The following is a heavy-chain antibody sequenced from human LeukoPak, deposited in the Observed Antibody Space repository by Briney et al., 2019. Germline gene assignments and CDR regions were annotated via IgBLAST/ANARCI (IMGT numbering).Heavy chain of an antibody. CDR1: GITVSTNY. CDR2: IYSTDKT. V-gene: IGHV3-66*01. CDR3: ARDYTYCSGGTCYDRFDY. Sequence: GGSLRLSCAASGITVSTNYMNWVRQAPGKGLEWVSVIYSTDKTNYADSVQGRFTISRDPSKNTVYLQMNSLRAEDTAVYYCARDYTYCSGGTCYDRFDYWGQGTLVTVSS. D-gene: IGHD2-15*01. J-gene: IGHJ4*02.